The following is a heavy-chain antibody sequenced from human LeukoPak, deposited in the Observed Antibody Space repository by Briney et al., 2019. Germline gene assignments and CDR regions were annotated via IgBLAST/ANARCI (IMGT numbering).Heavy chain of an antibody. CDR2: IYYSGST. Sequence: SETLSLTCTVSGGSISRSSYYWGWLRQPPGQGLEWIGSIYYSGSTYYNPSLKSRVTISVDASKNQFSLKLSSVTAADTAVYYCACWELLDLYYFDYWGKGTLVTVSS. D-gene: IGHD1-26*01. V-gene: IGHV4-39*01. CDR1: GGSISRSSYY. J-gene: IGHJ4*02. CDR3: ACWELLDLYYFDY.